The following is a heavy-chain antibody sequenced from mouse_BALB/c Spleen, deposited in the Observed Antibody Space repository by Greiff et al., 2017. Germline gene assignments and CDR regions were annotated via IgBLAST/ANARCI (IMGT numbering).Heavy chain of an antibody. J-gene: IGHJ4*01. V-gene: IGHV1-9*01. D-gene: IGHD3-1*01. CDR1: GYTFSSYW. CDR2: ILPGSGST. CDR3: ASHSSGYYAMDY. Sequence: VQLQQSGAELMKPGASVKISCKATGYTFSSYWIEWVKQRPGHGLEWIGEILPGSGSTNYNEKFKGKATFTADTSSNTAYMQLSSLTSEDSAVYYCASHSSGYYAMDYWGQGTSVTVSS.